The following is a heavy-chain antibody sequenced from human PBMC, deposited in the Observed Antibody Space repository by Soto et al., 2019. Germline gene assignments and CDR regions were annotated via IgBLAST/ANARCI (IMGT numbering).Heavy chain of an antibody. CDR2: INHSGST. V-gene: IGHV4-34*01. CDR1: GGSFSGYY. J-gene: IGHJ4*02. CDR3: ARERRVVGGYSSNWYDYSDY. D-gene: IGHD6-13*01. Sequence: QVQLQQWGAGLLKPLETLSLTCAINGGSFSGYYWSWIRQPPGKGLEWIGEINHSGSTNYNPSLQSRVIISLDTSKNQFSLKLSSVTAADTAVYYCARERRVVGGYSSNWYDYSDYWGQGTLVKVSS.